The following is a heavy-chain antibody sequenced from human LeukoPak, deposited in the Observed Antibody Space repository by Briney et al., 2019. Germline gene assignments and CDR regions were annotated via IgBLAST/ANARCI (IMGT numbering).Heavy chain of an antibody. CDR2: INSDGSST. Sequence: GGSLRLSCAASGFTFSSYWMHWVRQVPGKGLVGVSRINSDGSSTSYADSVKGRFTISRDNSKNTLYLQMHSLRAEDTAVYYCAKDGKQWLVPNYWGQGTLVTVSS. D-gene: IGHD6-19*01. CDR1: GFTFSSYW. J-gene: IGHJ4*02. V-gene: IGHV3-74*01. CDR3: AKDGKQWLVPNY.